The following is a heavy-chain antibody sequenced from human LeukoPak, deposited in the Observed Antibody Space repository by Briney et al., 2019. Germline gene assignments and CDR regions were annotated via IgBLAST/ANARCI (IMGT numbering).Heavy chain of an antibody. J-gene: IGHJ4*02. Sequence: PGGALRLSCAASGCTFSSYAMSWVRQAPGKGLEGVSSIRDTGGYTYYADSVRGRFTISRDNSKNTLYLQLNSLRPDDTALYYCAKDNGVVPGAISNWGQGTLVTVSS. V-gene: IGHV3-23*01. CDR2: IRDTGGYT. CDR1: GCTFSSYA. D-gene: IGHD2-2*01. CDR3: AKDNGVVPGAISN.